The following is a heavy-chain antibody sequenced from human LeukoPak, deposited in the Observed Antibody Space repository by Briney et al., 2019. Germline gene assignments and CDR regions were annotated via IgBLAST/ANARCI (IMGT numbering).Heavy chain of an antibody. J-gene: IGHJ4*02. CDR3: ARGTQPTYYYDSSGYYYDY. CDR2: IYYSGST. CDR1: GGSISSYY. D-gene: IGHD3-22*01. V-gene: IGHV4-59*01. Sequence: SETLSLTCTVSGGSISSYYWSWIRQPPGKGLEWIGYIYYSGSTNYNPSLKSRVTISVDTSKNQFSLKLSSVTAADTAVYYCARGTQPTYYYDSSGYYYDYWGQGTLVTVSS.